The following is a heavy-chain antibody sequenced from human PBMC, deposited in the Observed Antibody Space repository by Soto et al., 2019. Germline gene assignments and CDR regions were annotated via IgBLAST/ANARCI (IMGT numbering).Heavy chain of an antibody. V-gene: IGHV1-69*01. CDR2: IIPIFDSP. J-gene: IGHJ4*02. D-gene: IGHD3-16*02. CDR3: ARSVGAGGVIGGFDF. CDR1: GGTFNKFA. Sequence: QVQLVQSGAEVKKPGSAVRVSCKASGGTFNKFAMNWVRQAPGQGPEWMGGIIPIFDSPNYAQKFQGRVTISVDEATNTAYMDLTGLRVEDTAVYYCARSVGAGGVIGGFDFWGQGTLVTVSS.